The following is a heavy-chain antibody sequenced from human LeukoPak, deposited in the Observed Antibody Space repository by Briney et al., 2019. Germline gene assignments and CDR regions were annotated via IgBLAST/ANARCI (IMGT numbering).Heavy chain of an antibody. CDR1: GFTFSNYW. CDR3: ARDLAAWDV. J-gene: IGHJ6*04. Sequence: GGSLRLSCAASGFTFSNYWMSWVRQTPGKGLEWVANINPDGSEKYSVDSVTGRFTISRDNAENTMFLQMNSLRAEDSAIYYCARDLAAWDVWGKGTTVTVSS. V-gene: IGHV3-7*01. CDR2: INPDGSEK.